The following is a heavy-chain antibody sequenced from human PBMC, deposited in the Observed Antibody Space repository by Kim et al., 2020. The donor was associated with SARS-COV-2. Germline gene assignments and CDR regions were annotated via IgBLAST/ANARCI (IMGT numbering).Heavy chain of an antibody. CDR3: ARDGIAAAGETNDY. Sequence: ADSVKGRFTISRDNAKNALYLQMNSLRAEDTAVYYCARDGIAAAGETNDYWGQGTLVTVSS. J-gene: IGHJ4*02. D-gene: IGHD6-13*01. V-gene: IGHV3-11*01.